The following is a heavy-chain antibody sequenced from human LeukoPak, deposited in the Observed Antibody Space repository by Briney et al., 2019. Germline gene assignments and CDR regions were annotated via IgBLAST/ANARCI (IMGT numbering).Heavy chain of an antibody. CDR1: GFTFNKYW. D-gene: IGHD5-12*01. CDR3: AKEYSDYDPFS. J-gene: IGHJ4*02. Sequence: LTGGSLRLSCAASGFTFNKYWMSWVRQAPGKGLEWVANIKQDGSEKYYVDSVKGRFTISRDNAKNSLYLQMNSLRAEDTAVYYCAKEYSDYDPFSWGQGTLVTVSS. CDR2: IKQDGSEK. V-gene: IGHV3-7*01.